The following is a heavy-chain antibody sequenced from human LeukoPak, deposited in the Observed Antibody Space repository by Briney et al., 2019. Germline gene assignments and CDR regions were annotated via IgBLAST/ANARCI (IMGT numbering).Heavy chain of an antibody. J-gene: IGHJ4*02. CDR2: IYHSGIT. CDR1: GGSISSGGCY. D-gene: IGHD3-3*01. Sequence: SQTLSLTCTVSGGSISSGGCYWSWIRQPPGKGLEWIGYIYHSGITYYNPSLKSRVTMSLDRSKNQFSLKLTSVTAADTAVYYCARRVVAIFYFDYWGQGALVTVSS. CDR3: ARRVVAIFYFDY. V-gene: IGHV4-30-2*01.